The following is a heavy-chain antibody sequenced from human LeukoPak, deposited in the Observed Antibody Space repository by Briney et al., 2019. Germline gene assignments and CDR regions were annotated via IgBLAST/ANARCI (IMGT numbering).Heavy chain of an antibody. CDR2: MYHSGNT. Sequence: SETLSLTCTVSGYSISSPYYWGWIRQPPGKGLEWIGSMYHSGNTYYNPSLKSRVTISVDTSKNQFSLKLSSVTAADTAVYYCARTRPVTSSFYMDVWGKGTTITISS. CDR3: ARTRPVTSSFYMDV. D-gene: IGHD4-17*01. V-gene: IGHV4-38-2*02. J-gene: IGHJ6*03. CDR1: GYSISSPYY.